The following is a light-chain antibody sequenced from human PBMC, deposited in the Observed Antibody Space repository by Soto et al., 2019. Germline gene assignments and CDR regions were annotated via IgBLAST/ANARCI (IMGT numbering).Light chain of an antibody. V-gene: IGKV3-20*01. J-gene: IGKJ1*01. CDR3: QQYGSSPKT. Sequence: NVLKNSPGTLSLTQGEGASLSCRASQSVSSSYLAWYQQKPGQAPRLLIYGASSRATGIPDRFSGSGSGTDFTLTISRLEPEDFAVYYCQQYGSSPKTFGQGTNVDI. CDR1: QSVSSSY. CDR2: GAS.